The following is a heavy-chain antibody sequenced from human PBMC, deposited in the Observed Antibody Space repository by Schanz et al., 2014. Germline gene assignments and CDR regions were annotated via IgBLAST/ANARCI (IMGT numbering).Heavy chain of an antibody. D-gene: IGHD6-13*01. J-gene: IGHJ4*01. CDR1: GFTFSTYA. V-gene: IGHV3-21*04. Sequence: EVQLVESGGGLVQPGGSLRLSCGGSGFTFSTYAMSWVRQAPGKGLEWVSSISSSSSYIYYADSVKGRFTVSRDSGQNSLYLQMNSLRAEDTAVYYCAREQIMAAAGLVDYWGHGTLVTVSS. CDR3: AREQIMAAAGLVDY. CDR2: ISSSSSYI.